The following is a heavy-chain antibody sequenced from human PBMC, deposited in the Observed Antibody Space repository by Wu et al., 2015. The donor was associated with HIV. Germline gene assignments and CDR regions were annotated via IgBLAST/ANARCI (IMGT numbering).Heavy chain of an antibody. V-gene: IGHV1-18*01. J-gene: IGHJ4*02. CDR1: GYTFSIYG. D-gene: IGHD4-11*01. CDR2: ISAYNGNT. Sequence: QAQLVQSGPEVKKPGASVKISCKTSGYTFSIYGITWVRQAPGQGLEWMGWISAYNGNTNYAQKFRGRLTVTRDTSINTVYMDLSSLKSDDSAIYYCTRGTRNYLFDYWGQGXLVTVSS. CDR3: TRGTRNYLFDY.